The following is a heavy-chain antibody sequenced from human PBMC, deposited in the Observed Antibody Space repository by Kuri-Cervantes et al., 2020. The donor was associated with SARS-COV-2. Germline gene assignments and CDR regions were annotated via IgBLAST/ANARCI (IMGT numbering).Heavy chain of an antibody. D-gene: IGHD1-7*01. CDR1: GFTFSDYY. CDR2: ISSSSSYT. V-gene: IGHV3-11*06. Sequence: GGSLRLSCAASGFTFSDYYMGWIRQAPGKGLEWVSYISSSSSYTNYADSVKGRFTISRDDAKNSLYLQMNSLRAEDTAVYYCARDVTGTTSWFDPWGQGTLVTVSS. CDR3: ARDVTGTTSWFDP. J-gene: IGHJ5*02.